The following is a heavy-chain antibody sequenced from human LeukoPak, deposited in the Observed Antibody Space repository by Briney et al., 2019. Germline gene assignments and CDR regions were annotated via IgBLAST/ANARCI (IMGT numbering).Heavy chain of an antibody. V-gene: IGHV1-24*01. CDR3: ATDQRYYDFWSGYHAY. Sequence: ASVKVSCKVSGYTLTELSMHWVRQAPGTGLEWMGGFDPEDGETIYAQKFQGRVTMTEDTSTDTAYMELSSLRSEDTAVYYCATDQRYYDFWSGYHAYWGQGTLVTVSS. J-gene: IGHJ4*02. D-gene: IGHD3-3*01. CDR1: GYTLTELS. CDR2: FDPEDGET.